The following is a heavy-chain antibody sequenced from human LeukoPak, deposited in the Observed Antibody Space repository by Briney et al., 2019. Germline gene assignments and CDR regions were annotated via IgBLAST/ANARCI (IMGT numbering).Heavy chain of an antibody. J-gene: IGHJ5*02. Sequence: KPSETLSLTCTVSGASISSSSYYWGWIRQPPGKGLEWIGSIYYSGSTYYNPSLKSRVTISVDTSKNQFSLKLSSVTAADAAVYHCARHESRGISGWYSKWFDPWGQGTLVTVSS. CDR3: ARHESRGISGWYSKWFDP. CDR2: IYYSGST. D-gene: IGHD6-19*01. CDR1: GASISSSSYY. V-gene: IGHV4-39*01.